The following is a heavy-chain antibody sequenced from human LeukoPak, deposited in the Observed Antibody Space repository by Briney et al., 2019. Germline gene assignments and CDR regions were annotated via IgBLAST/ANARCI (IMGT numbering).Heavy chain of an antibody. CDR1: GGSFSGYY. CDR3: ARGRRVRGVPYYYMDV. J-gene: IGHJ6*03. CDR2: INHSGST. D-gene: IGHD3-10*01. V-gene: IGHV4-34*01. Sequence: KPSETLSLTCAVYGGSFSGYYWSWIRQPPGKGLEWIGEINHSGSTNYNPSLKSRVTISVDTSKNQSSLKLSSVTAADTAVYYRARGRRVRGVPYYYMDVWGKGTTVTVSS.